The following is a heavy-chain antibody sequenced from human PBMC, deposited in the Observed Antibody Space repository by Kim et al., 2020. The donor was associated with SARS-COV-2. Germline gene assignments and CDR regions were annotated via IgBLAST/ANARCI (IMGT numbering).Heavy chain of an antibody. CDR3: ARLSLGYSYGFRP. J-gene: IGHJ5*02. D-gene: IGHD5-18*01. CDR1: GGSFSGYY. CDR2: INHSGST. Sequence: SETLSLTCAVYGGSFSGYYWSWIRQPPGKGLEWIGEINHSGSTNYNPSLKSRVTISVDTSKNQFSLKLSSVTAADTAVYYCARLSLGYSYGFRPWGQGTLVTVSS. V-gene: IGHV4-34*01.